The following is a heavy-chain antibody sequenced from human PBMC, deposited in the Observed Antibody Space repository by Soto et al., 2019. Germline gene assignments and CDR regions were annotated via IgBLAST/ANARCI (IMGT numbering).Heavy chain of an antibody. Sequence: PGGSLRLSCAVSGFTLSTFAMTWVRQAPGNGLECVSGITGSGSQIHYADSVRGRFVISRDNSKKTLYLQMTSLTAEDSAMYFCARGSTDSYPGTRIFDFWGRGTLVTVSS. J-gene: IGHJ4*02. CDR3: ARGSTDSYPGTRIFDF. CDR2: ITGSGSQI. V-gene: IGHV3-23*01. D-gene: IGHD3-10*01. CDR1: GFTLSTFA.